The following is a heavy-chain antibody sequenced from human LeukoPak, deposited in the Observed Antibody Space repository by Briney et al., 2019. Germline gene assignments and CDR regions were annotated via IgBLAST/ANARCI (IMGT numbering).Heavy chain of an antibody. V-gene: IGHV1-8*01. J-gene: IGHJ3*02. D-gene: IGHD6-13*01. CDR2: MNPNSGNT. Sequence: AASVKVSCKASGYTFTSYDINWVRQAPGQGLEWMGWMNPNSGNTGYAQKFQGRVTMTRNTSISTAYMELSSLRSEDTAVYYCAREAAAGVDAFDIWGQGTMVTVSS. CDR3: AREAAAGVDAFDI. CDR1: GYTFTSYD.